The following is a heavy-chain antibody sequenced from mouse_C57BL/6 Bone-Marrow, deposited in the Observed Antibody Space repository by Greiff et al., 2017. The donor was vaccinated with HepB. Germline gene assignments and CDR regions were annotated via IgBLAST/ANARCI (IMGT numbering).Heavy chain of an antibody. V-gene: IGHV3-6*01. J-gene: IGHJ3*01. CDR2: ISYDGSN. Sequence: VQLQQSGPGLVKPSQSLSLTCSVTGYSITSGYYWNWIRQFPGNKLEWRGYISYDGSNNYNPSLKNRISITRDTSKNQFFLKLNSVTTEDTATYYCARVDGYYLAWFAYWGQGTLVTVSA. CDR3: ARVDGYYLAWFAY. CDR1: GYSITSGYY. D-gene: IGHD2-3*01.